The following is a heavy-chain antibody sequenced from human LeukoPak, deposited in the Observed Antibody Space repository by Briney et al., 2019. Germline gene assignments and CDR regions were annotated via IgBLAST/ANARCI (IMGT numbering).Heavy chain of an antibody. D-gene: IGHD4-17*01. V-gene: IGHV4-61*05. CDR2: IYYSGST. CDR3: ASLYGGAVQH. CDR1: SGSIGRSSYY. J-gene: IGHJ1*01. Sequence: SETLSLTCTVSSGSIGRSSYYWGWIRQPPGKGLEWIGYIYYSGSTNYNPSLKSRVTIAVDTSKNQFSLKLSSVTAADTAVYYCASLYGGAVQHWGQGTLVTVSS.